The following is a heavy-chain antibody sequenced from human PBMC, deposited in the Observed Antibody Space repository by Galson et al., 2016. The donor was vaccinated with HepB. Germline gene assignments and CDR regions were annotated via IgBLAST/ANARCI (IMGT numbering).Heavy chain of an antibody. V-gene: IGHV4-61*01. CDR2: IYSSGST. Sequence: ETLSLTCTVSGGSVTTNSYYWSWIRQPPGKGLEWIGYIYSSGSTNYNPSLKSRVIMSVDTSRNQFSLKLSSVTAADTAVYYCARGGSGWSDYFDYWSQGTVVAVST. CDR1: GGSVTTNSYY. J-gene: IGHJ4*02. CDR3: ARGGSGWSDYFDY. D-gene: IGHD6-19*01.